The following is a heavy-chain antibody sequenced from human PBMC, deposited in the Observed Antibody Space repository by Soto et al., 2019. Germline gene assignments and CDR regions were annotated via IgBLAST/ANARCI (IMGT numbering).Heavy chain of an antibody. CDR3: AREGGTSWGYYYYYGMDV. J-gene: IGHJ6*02. D-gene: IGHD2-2*01. Sequence: ASVKVSCKASGYRFTSYGIIWVRQAPGQGLEWMGWISAHSGDTKYAQKLQGRVTMTTDTSTSTAYMELRSLRSDDTAVYYCAREGGTSWGYYYYYGMDVWGQGTTVTVSS. CDR1: GYRFTSYG. V-gene: IGHV1-18*04. CDR2: ISAHSGDT.